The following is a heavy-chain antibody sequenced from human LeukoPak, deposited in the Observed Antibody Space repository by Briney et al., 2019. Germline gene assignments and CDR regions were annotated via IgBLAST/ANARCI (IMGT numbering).Heavy chain of an antibody. J-gene: IGHJ4*02. CDR3: ARDQRATASTGSYFDY. CDR2: VSSSSSYI. Sequence: PGGSLRLSCAASGFTFSSYGMNWVRQAPGKGLEWVSSVSSSSSYIYYADSVKGRFTISRDNAKNSLSLQMNSLRAEDTAVYYCARDQRATASTGSYFDYWSQGTLVTVSS. D-gene: IGHD1-1*01. V-gene: IGHV3-21*01. CDR1: GFTFSSYG.